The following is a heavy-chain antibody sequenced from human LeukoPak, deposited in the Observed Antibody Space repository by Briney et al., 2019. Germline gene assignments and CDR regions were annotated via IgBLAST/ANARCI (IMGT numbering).Heavy chain of an antibody. CDR1: GYTFTGYY. V-gene: IGHV1-2*02. D-gene: IGHD3-10*01. J-gene: IGHJ6*03. CDR2: INPNSGGT. CDR3: PRDPRYGSGSFYYYMDV. Sequence: ASVKVSCKASGYTFTGYYMHWVRQAPGQGLEWMGWINPNSGGTNYAQKLQGRVTMTRDTSISTAYMELSKLRSDDTAVYYCPRDPRYGSGSFYYYMDVWGKGTTVTVSS.